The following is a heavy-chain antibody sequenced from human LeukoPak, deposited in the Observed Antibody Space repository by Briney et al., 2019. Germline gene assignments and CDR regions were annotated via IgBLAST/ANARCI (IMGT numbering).Heavy chain of an antibody. V-gene: IGHV3-33*01. D-gene: IGHD6-13*01. CDR3: ARVSSQQLK. CDR1: GFTFSNYG. J-gene: IGHJ4*02. Sequence: PGGSLRLSCAASGFTFSNYGMHWVRQAPGKGLEWVAVIWYDGSDEYYAESVKGRFTIFRDNSKNSLYLQMNNLRVEDTAVYYCARVSSQQLKWGQGTLVTVSS. CDR2: IWYDGSDE.